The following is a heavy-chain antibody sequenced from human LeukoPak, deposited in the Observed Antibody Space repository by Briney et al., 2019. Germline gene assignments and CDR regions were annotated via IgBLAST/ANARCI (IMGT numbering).Heavy chain of an antibody. V-gene: IGHV3-64*02. CDR2: ISGNGGST. Sequence: GGSLRLSCAASGFTFSSYTIHWVRQAPGKGLEYVSAISGNGGSTYYADSVKGRFTISRDNSKSTLYLQMGSLRAEEMAVYYCARGVGYTAGGSYSTYWGQRTLVTVSS. CDR3: ARGVGYTAGGSYSTY. D-gene: IGHD1-1*01. CDR1: GFTFSSYT. J-gene: IGHJ4*02.